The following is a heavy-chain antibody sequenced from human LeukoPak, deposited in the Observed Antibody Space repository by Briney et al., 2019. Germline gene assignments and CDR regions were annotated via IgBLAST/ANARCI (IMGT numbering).Heavy chain of an antibody. J-gene: IGHJ3*02. CDR3: ARTRGPPGVAFDI. CDR2: IYYSGST. D-gene: IGHD2-15*01. V-gene: IGHV4-31*03. CDR1: GGSISSGGYY. Sequence: SETLSLTCTVSGGSISSGGYYWSWIRQHPGKGLEWIGYIYYSGSTYYNPSLKSRVTISVDTSKNQFSLKLSSVTAADTAVYYCARTRGPPGVAFDIWGQGTMVTVSP.